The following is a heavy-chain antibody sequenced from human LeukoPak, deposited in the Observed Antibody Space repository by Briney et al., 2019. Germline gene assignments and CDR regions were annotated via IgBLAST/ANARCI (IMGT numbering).Heavy chain of an antibody. V-gene: IGHV3-49*03. Sequence: GGSLRLSCTASGFTFGGYAMSWFRQAPGKGLEWVGFIRSKAYGGTTEYAASVKGRFTISRDDSKSIAYLQMNSLKTEDTAVYYCTRGNSRYYDSSGYYYVYFDYWGQGTLVTVSS. CDR1: GFTFGGYA. D-gene: IGHD3-22*01. CDR2: IRSKAYGGTT. J-gene: IGHJ4*02. CDR3: TRGNSRYYDSSGYYYVYFDY.